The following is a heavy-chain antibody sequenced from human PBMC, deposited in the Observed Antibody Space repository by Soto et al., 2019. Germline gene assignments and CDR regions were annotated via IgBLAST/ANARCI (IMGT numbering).Heavy chain of an antibody. CDR1: GYTFVAFD. D-gene: IGHD2-15*01. CDR3: VRQAGGASTPGVDY. J-gene: IGHJ4*02. CDR2: VNPDTGDT. V-gene: IGHV1-8*01. Sequence: QVQLVQSGAEVKKPGASVKVSCKASGYTFVAFDIAWVRQASGQGLEWVGWVNPDTGDTAYKSEFKGGLSTTRETSINPVYMEWSGLTPDDTAMYFCVRQAGGASTPGVDYWGQGTLVTVSP.